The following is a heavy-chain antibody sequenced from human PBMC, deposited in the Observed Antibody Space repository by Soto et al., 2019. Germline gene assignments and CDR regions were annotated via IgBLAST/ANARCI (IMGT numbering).Heavy chain of an antibody. CDR2: IKQDGSEK. J-gene: IGHJ6*03. Sequence: GALRLSCAASGFTFSSYWMSWVRQAPGKGLEWVANIKQDGSEKYYVDSVKGRFTISRDNAKNSLYLQMNSLRAEDTAVYYYAREVDVVVPAAHYYYYYYMDVWGKGTTVTVSS. CDR3: AREVDVVVPAAHYYYYYYMDV. V-gene: IGHV3-7*01. CDR1: GFTFSSYW. D-gene: IGHD2-2*01.